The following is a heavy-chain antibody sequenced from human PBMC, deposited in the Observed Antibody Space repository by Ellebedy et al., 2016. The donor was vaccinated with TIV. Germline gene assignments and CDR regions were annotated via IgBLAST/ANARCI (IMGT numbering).Heavy chain of an antibody. J-gene: IGHJ4*02. D-gene: IGHD3-10*01. CDR3: ARDPTLWFGELFDY. Sequence: GGSLRLSXAASGFTFSSYSMNWVRQAPGKGLEWVAVISYDGSNKYYADSVKGRFTISRDNSKNTLYLQMNSLRAEDTAVYYCARDPTLWFGELFDYWGQGTLVTVSS. V-gene: IGHV3-30*03. CDR2: ISYDGSNK. CDR1: GFTFSSYS.